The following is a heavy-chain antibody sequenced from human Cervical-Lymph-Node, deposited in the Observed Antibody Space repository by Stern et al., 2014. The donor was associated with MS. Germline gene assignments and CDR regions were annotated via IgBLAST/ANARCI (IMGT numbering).Heavy chain of an antibody. CDR3: ARQRYFDY. CDR1: GYTFTSYW. Sequence: VQLVHSGPEVKRPGESLKISCQASGYTFTSYWIGWVRQMPGKGLEWIAIIFPGGSDIRSSPSFQGQVPISADKSSSTAYLQWNNLKASDTAIYYCARQRYFDYWGQGTLVTVSS. CDR2: IFPGGSDI. V-gene: IGHV5-51*01. J-gene: IGHJ4*02.